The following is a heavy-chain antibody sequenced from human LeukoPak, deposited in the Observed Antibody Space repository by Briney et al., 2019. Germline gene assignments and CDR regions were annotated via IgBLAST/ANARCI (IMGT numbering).Heavy chain of an antibody. J-gene: IGHJ4*02. D-gene: IGHD6-13*01. CDR3: ARGGRYSSSWSQIDY. CDR2: INHSGST. Sequence: SETLSLTCAVYGGSFSGYYWSWIRQPPGKGLEWIGEINHSGSTNYNPSLKSRVTISVDTSKNQFSLKLSSVTAADTAVYYCARGGRYSSSWSQIDYWGQGTLVTVSS. CDR1: GGSFSGYY. V-gene: IGHV4-34*01.